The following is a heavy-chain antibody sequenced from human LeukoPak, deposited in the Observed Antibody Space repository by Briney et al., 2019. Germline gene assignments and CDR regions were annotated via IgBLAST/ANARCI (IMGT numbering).Heavy chain of an antibody. CDR1: GGSLSGYY. Sequence: PSETLSLTCGGYGGSLSGYYWSWIRQPPEKGLEWIGEINHSGSTNDNPSLKSRVTISADTSKNQFSLELSSATAADTAVYFCARGRVSSSTWYSTYYYYFYMDVWGKGTTVTVSS. CDR3: ARGRVSSSTWYSTYYYYFYMDV. CDR2: INHSGST. V-gene: IGHV4-34*01. J-gene: IGHJ6*03. D-gene: IGHD6-13*01.